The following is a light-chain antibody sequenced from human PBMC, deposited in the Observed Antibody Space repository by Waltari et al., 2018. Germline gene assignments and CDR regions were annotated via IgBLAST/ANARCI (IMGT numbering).Light chain of an antibody. CDR2: DVS. J-gene: IGLJ2*01. Sequence: QSALTQPRSVSGSPGQSVTISCTGTSSDVGGYNYVSWYQQHPGKAPKLMIYDVSKRPSGVPVRFSGSKSGNTASLTISGLQADDEADYYCCSYAGSYNVVFGGGTKLTVL. CDR3: CSYAGSYNVV. V-gene: IGLV2-11*01. CDR1: SSDVGGYNY.